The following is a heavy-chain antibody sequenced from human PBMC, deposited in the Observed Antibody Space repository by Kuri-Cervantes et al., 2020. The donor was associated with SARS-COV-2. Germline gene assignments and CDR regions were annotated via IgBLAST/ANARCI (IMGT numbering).Heavy chain of an antibody. CDR3: ARSRLGYCSSTSCYLDAFDI. J-gene: IGHJ3*02. D-gene: IGHD2-2*01. Sequence: GGSLRLSCAASGSTFSSYAMHWVRQAPGKGLEWVGVISYDGSNKDYADSVKGRFTISRDNGKNSLFLQMNSLRAEDTAVYYCARSRLGYCSSTSCYLDAFDIWGQGTMVTVSS. CDR2: ISYDGSNK. CDR1: GSTFSSYA. V-gene: IGHV3-30-3*01.